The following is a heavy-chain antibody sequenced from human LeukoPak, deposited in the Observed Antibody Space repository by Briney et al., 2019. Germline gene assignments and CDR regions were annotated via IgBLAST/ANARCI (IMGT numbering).Heavy chain of an antibody. CDR1: GYTFTYYY. Sequence: ASVKVSCKASGYTFTYYYMHWVRQAPGQGLEWMGWINPDSGDTKYAQKFQGRVTMIRDTSISTAYMDLSSLRSDDAAVYYCARDPYGDNHLDYWGQGTLVTVSS. D-gene: IGHD4-17*01. J-gene: IGHJ4*02. V-gene: IGHV1-2*02. CDR2: INPDSGDT. CDR3: ARDPYGDNHLDY.